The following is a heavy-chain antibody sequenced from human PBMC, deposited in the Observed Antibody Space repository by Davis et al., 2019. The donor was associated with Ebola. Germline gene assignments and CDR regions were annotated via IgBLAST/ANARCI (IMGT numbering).Heavy chain of an antibody. D-gene: IGHD2-8*01. J-gene: IGHJ3*02. V-gene: IGHV1-69*04. Sequence: SSVKVSCKASVYTFTCYYMHWVRQAPGQGLGWMGRIIPILGIANYAQKFQGRVTITADESTSTAYMELSSLRSEDTAVYYCARANGLFDAFDIWGQGTMVTFSS. CDR3: ARANGLFDAFDI. CDR1: VYTFTCYY. CDR2: IIPILGIA.